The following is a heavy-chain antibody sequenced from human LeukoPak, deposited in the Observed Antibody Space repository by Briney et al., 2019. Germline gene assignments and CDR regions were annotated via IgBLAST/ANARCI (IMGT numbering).Heavy chain of an antibody. V-gene: IGHV3-21*01. CDR3: ARDPAYSSSTFDY. D-gene: IGHD6-6*01. Sequence: PGGSLRLSCAASGFTFSSYSMNWVRQAPGKGLEWVPSISSSSSYIYYADSVKGRFTISRDNAKSSLYLQMNSLRAEDTAVYYCARDPAYSSSTFDYWGQGTLVTVSS. J-gene: IGHJ4*02. CDR1: GFTFSSYS. CDR2: ISSSSSYI.